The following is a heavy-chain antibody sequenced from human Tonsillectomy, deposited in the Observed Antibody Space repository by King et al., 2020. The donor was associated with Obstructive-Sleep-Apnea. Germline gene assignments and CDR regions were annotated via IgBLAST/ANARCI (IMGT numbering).Heavy chain of an antibody. CDR2: INYSGST. J-gene: IGHJ6*02. V-gene: IGHV4-30-4*01. D-gene: IGHD5-18*01. CDR3: AREQLKALGDYGMDV. Sequence: VQLQESGPRLVKPSQTLSLTCTVSGGSISSGDYYWSWIRQPPGKGLEWIGNINYSGSTNYSPSLKSRVTISVDTSKNQFSLKLSSVTAADTAVYYCAREQLKALGDYGMDVWGQGTTVTVSS. CDR1: GGSISSGDYY.